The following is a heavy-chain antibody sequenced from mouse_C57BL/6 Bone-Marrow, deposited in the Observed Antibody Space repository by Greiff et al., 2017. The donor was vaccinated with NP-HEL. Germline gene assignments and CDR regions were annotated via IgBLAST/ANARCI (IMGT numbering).Heavy chain of an antibody. D-gene: IGHD1-1*01. J-gene: IGHJ1*03. CDR2: INPNYGTT. CDR1: GYSFTDYN. V-gene: IGHV1-39*01. CDR3: AIIYYYGSSPYWYFDV. Sequence: LVKPGASVKISCKASGYSFTDYNMNWVKQSHGKSLEWLGVINPNYGTTSYNQKFKGKATLTVDQSSSTAYMQLNSLTSEDSAVYYCAIIYYYGSSPYWYFDVWGTGTTVTVSS.